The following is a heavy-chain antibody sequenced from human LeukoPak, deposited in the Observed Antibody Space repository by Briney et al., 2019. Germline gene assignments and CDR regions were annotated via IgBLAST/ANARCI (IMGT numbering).Heavy chain of an antibody. CDR3: AKDGGYGSGSYYPDY. D-gene: IGHD3-10*01. CDR2: ISGGAGGA. Sequence: GGSLRLSCAASGFTFSSYAMNWVRQAPGKGLEWVSSISGGAGGAAYADSVKGRFTMSRDNSKNTLYLQMNSLRADDTAVYYCAKDGGYGSGSYYPDYWGQGTLVTVSS. CDR1: GFTFSSYA. J-gene: IGHJ4*02. V-gene: IGHV3-23*01.